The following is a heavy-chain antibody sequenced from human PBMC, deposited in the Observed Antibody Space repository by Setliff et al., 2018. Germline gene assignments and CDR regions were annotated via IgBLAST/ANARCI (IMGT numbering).Heavy chain of an antibody. CDR1: GASISSGTYY. CDR2: IHYRGTT. CDR3: ARLSGFLYMDV. Sequence: PSETLSLTCTVSGASISSGTYYWAWIRQPPGKGLEWIGRIHYRGTTYSNASLASRLTISVDTAKNQFSLKLSSVTAADTAVYYCARLSGFLYMDVWGKGTTVTVSS. D-gene: IGHD3-3*01. J-gene: IGHJ6*03. V-gene: IGHV4-39*01.